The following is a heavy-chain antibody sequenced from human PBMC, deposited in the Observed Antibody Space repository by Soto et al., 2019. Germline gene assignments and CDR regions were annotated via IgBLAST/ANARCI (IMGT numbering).Heavy chain of an antibody. J-gene: IGHJ4*02. V-gene: IGHV3-30-3*01. CDR1: GFTFSSYA. CDR2: ISYDGSNK. CDR3: XXXXXXXLFDY. Sequence: QVQLVESGGGVVQPGRSLRLSCAASGFTFSSYAMHWVRQAPGKGLEWVAVISYDGSNKYYADSVKGRFTISRDNSKXXXXXXXXXXXXXXXXXXXXXXXXXXXLFDYWGQGTLVTVSS.